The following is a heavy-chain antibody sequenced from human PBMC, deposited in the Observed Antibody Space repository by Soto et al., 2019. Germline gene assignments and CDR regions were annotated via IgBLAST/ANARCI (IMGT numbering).Heavy chain of an antibody. J-gene: IGHJ6*02. CDR1: GGTFGNSA. CDR2: IIPIFPTP. D-gene: IGHD3-22*01. CDR3: ARDADLILLGGTHYYAMDV. Sequence: QVQLVQSGAEVKKPGSSVTVSCKASGGTFGNSAISWVRQAPGQGLEWMGGIIPIFPTPDYAQKLQGRVTMTADEPTSPADMDLASLRSAAPALYSCARDADLILLGGTHYYAMDVWCQGTRVTVPS. V-gene: IGHV1-69*12.